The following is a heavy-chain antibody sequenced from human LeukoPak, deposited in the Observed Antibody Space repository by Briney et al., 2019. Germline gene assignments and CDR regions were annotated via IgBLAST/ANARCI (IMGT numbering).Heavy chain of an antibody. J-gene: IGHJ3*01. CDR3: ARDQRYYDSSGYPEDGFDV. D-gene: IGHD3-22*01. Sequence: PSETLSLTCAVSGASINSSNWWSWVRQSPGKGLEWIGESYHSGSTNYNPSLKSRVIISVDKSKNQFSLKVTSVTAADTATYYCARDQRYYDSSGYPEDGFDVWGQGTMVTVSS. V-gene: IGHV4-4*02. CDR1: GASINSSNW. CDR2: SYHSGST.